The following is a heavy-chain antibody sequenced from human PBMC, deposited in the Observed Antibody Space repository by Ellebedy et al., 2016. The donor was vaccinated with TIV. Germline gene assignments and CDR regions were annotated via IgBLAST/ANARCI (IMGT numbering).Heavy chain of an antibody. D-gene: IGHD1-1*01. CDR2: IYPGDSDT. CDR3: ARPGTTATTGFDY. V-gene: IGHV5-51*01. J-gene: IGHJ4*02. CDR1: GYNFATYW. Sequence: GESLKISCKGSGYNFATYWIGWVRQMPGKGLEWVGIIYPGDSDTRYSPSFRGQVAISADKSTSTAYLQWSSLKASDSAMYFCARPGTTATTGFDYWGQGTLVTVSS.